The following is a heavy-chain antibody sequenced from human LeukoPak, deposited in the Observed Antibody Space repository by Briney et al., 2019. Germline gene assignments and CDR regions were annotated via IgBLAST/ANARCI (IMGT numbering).Heavy chain of an antibody. Sequence: ASVKVSCKASGYTFSTYGISWVRQAPGQGLEWMGWISAYTSNTNPAQSLQGRVTMTADTSTSTAYVELRTLTSDDTAVYYCARDWDDGNFVTLDSWGQGTLVTVSS. CDR2: ISAYTSNT. CDR3: ARDWDDGNFVTLDS. D-gene: IGHD4-23*01. J-gene: IGHJ4*02. V-gene: IGHV1-18*01. CDR1: GYTFSTYG.